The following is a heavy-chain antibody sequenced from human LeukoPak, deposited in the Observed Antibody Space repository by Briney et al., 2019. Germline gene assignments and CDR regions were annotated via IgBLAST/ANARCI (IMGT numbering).Heavy chain of an antibody. V-gene: IGHV3-21*04. J-gene: IGHJ4*02. Sequence: GGSLRLSCAASGFTFSSYSMNWVRQAPGKGLEWVSSISSSSSYIYYADSVKGRFTISRDNSKNTLYLQMNSLRAEDTAVYYCAREMGSSWSRPFDYWGQGTLVTVSS. CDR2: ISSSSSYI. CDR3: AREMGSSWSRPFDY. CDR1: GFTFSSYS. D-gene: IGHD6-13*01.